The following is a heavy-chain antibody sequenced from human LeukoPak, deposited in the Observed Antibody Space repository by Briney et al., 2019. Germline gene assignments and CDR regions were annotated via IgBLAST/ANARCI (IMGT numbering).Heavy chain of an antibody. J-gene: IGHJ6*04. CDR1: GFTFSSYS. CDR2: ISSSSSTI. Sequence: GGSLRLSCAASGFTFSSYSMNWVRQAPGKGLEWVSYISSSSSTIYYADSVKGRFTISRDNAKNSLYLQMNSLRAEDTAVYYCAKGGMIAVANLDVWGKGTTVTISS. V-gene: IGHV3-48*01. D-gene: IGHD6-19*01. CDR3: AKGGMIAVANLDV.